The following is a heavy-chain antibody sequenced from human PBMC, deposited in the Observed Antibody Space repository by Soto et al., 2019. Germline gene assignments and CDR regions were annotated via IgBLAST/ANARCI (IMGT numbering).Heavy chain of an antibody. J-gene: IGHJ4*02. Sequence: PSETLSLTCTVSGDSISSSTYYWAWIRQPPGKGLEWIGNIFYSGITYYNPSLRSRITMSVDTSKNQFSLKLSSVIAADTAVYYCARRKYSGTFWSLDFWGQGTLVTSPQ. CDR3: ARRKYSGTFWSLDF. V-gene: IGHV4-39*01. CDR2: IFYSGIT. D-gene: IGHD1-26*01. CDR1: GDSISSSTYY.